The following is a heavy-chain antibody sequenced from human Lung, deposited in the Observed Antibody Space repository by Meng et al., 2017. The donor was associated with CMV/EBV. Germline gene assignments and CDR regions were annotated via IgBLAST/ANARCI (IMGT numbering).Heavy chain of an antibody. D-gene: IGHD3-22*01. Sequence: GESLKISCAASGFTFSSYGMHWVRQAPGKGLEWVAFIRYDGSNKYYADSVKGRFTISRDNSKNTLYLQMNSLRAEDTAVYYCAKDVGSSGYYYGDAFDIWXQGTMVTVSS. CDR2: IRYDGSNK. CDR3: AKDVGSSGYYYGDAFDI. J-gene: IGHJ3*02. CDR1: GFTFSSYG. V-gene: IGHV3-30*02.